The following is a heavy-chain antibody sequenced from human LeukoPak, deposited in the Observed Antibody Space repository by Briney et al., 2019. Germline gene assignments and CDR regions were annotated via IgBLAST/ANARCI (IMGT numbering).Heavy chain of an antibody. CDR3: SREYFDWSRNYYYGMDV. CDR1: GFTFNNYG. CDR2: IWCDRSNK. J-gene: IGHJ6*02. Sequence: GRSLRLSCAASGFTFNNYGMHWVRQAPGKGLEWMALIWCDRSNKYYADSVKGRFTISRDNSKNTLYLQMNSLRAEDTAVYYCSREYFDWSRNYYYGMDVWGQGTTVTVSS. V-gene: IGHV3-33*01. D-gene: IGHD3-9*01.